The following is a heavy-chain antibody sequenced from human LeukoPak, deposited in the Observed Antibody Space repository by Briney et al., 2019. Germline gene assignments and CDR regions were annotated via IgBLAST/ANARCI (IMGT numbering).Heavy chain of an antibody. V-gene: IGHV3-30-3*01. Sequence: PGGSLRLSCAASGFTFSSYAMHWVRQAPGKGLEWVAVISYDGSNKYYADSVKGRFTISRDNSKNTLYLQMNSLRAEDTAVYYCARESSWSFDYWGQGTLVTVSS. D-gene: IGHD6-13*01. CDR2: ISYDGSNK. CDR1: GFTFSSYA. J-gene: IGHJ4*02. CDR3: ARESSWSFDY.